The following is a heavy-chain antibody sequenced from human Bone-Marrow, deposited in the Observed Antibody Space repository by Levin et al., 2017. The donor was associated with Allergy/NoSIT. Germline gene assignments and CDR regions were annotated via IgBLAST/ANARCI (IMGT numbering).Heavy chain of an antibody. CDR2: IKEDRSSI. V-gene: IGHV3-7*01. J-gene: IGHJ5*02. CDR1: GFTFSASW. CDR3: LGPRGS. D-gene: IGHD1-26*01. Sequence: GGSLRLSCVASGFTFSASWMSWVRQAPGQGPEWVANIKEDRSSINYVDSVKGRFTISRDNAKNSLYLYMNSLRVDDTAVYYCLGPRGSWGQGTLVTVSS.